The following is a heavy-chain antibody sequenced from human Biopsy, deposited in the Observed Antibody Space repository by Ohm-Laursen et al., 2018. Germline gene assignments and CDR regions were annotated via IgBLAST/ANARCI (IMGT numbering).Heavy chain of an antibody. Sequence: TLSLTCRVSGGDINNYYWSWIRQPAGKGLEWIGRIYTSGSTNYNPSLKSRVTMSVDTSKNQFSLKLTSLTAADTAVYFCAAVDYSAYTTVDHWGQGTLITVSS. CDR3: AAVDYSAYTTVDH. CDR2: IYTSGST. CDR1: GGDINNYY. D-gene: IGHD5-12*01. J-gene: IGHJ4*02. V-gene: IGHV4-4*07.